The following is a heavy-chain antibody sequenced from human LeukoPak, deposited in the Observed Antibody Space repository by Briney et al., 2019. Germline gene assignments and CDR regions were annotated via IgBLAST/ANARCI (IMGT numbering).Heavy chain of an antibody. CDR2: ISSSGSTI. J-gene: IGHJ3*02. CDR1: GFTFGSYS. V-gene: IGHV3-48*04. CDR3: ARVIVVVTAIHDAFDI. D-gene: IGHD2-21*02. Sequence: GGSLRLSCAASGFTFGSYSMNWVRQAPGKGLEWVSYISSSGSTIYYADSVKGRFTISRDNAKNSLYLQMNSLRAEDTAVYYCARVIVVVTAIHDAFDIWGQGTMVTVSS.